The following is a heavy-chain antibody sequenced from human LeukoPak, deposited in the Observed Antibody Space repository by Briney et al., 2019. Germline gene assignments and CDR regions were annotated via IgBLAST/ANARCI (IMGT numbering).Heavy chain of an antibody. J-gene: IGHJ3*02. D-gene: IGHD5-24*01. CDR3: AXXKEMATIYGXXXAFDI. V-gene: IGHV3-9*01. Sequence: SLXXSXAASGFTFDDYAMHWVRHAPGKGLEWVSGISWNSGSIVYADSVKGRFTISREKAKNSLYLQMNSLRAEDTALYYCAXXKEMATIYGXXXAFDIWGXGTMVTVSS. CDR1: GFTFDDYA. CDR2: ISWNSGSI.